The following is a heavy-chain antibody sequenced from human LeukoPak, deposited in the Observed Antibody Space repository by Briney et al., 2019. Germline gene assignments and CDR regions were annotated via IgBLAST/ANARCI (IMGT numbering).Heavy chain of an antibody. CDR2: IYYSGSS. D-gene: IGHD5-24*01. J-gene: IGHJ4*02. CDR1: GGSISTFY. V-gene: IGHV4-59*08. CDR3: ARRMATNPKYYFDY. Sequence: SETLSLTCTVSGGSISTFYWSWIRQPPGKGLEWIGYIYYSGSSNYNPSLKSRVTISVDTSKNQFSLRLSSVTAADTAVYYCARRMATNPKYYFDYWGQGILVTVSS.